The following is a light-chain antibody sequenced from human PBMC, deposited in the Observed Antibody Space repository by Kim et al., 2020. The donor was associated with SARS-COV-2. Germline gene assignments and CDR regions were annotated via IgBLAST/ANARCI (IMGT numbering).Light chain of an antibody. J-gene: IGLJ3*02. CDR3: ATWDGRVSAWV. Sequence: ASGTPGQPVTIFCSGSSSEIWYQQLPKRAPRLLIYPYNQRPSGVPDRFSASTSDTSASLAISGLQFEDEAVYYCATWDGRVSAWVFGGGTKLTVL. CDR1: SSEI. V-gene: IGLV1-44*01. CDR2: PYN.